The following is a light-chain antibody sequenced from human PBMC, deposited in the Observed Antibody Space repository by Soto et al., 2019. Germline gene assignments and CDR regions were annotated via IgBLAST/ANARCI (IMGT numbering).Light chain of an antibody. CDR3: AAWDDSLNGYV. V-gene: IGLV1-44*01. CDR1: SSKIGSNT. J-gene: IGLJ1*01. CDR2: SNN. Sequence: QSALTQPPSASGTPGQRVTISCSGSSSKIGSNTVNWYQQLPGTAPKLLIYSNNQRPSGVPDRFSGSKSGTSASLAIIGLQSEDEADYYCAAWDDSLNGYVFGTGTKVTVL.